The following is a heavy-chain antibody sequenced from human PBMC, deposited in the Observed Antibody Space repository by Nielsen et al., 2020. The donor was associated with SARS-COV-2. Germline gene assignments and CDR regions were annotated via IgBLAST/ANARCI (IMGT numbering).Heavy chain of an antibody. J-gene: IGHJ4*02. V-gene: IGHV1-8*02. Sequence: ASVKVSCKASGGTFSSYAISWVRQATGQGLEWMGWMNPNSGNTGYAQKFQGRVTMTRNTSISTAYMELSSPRSEDTAVYYCARGWQLVPRGFDYWGQGTLVTVSS. D-gene: IGHD6-6*01. CDR3: ARGWQLVPRGFDY. CDR1: GGTFSSYA. CDR2: MNPNSGNT.